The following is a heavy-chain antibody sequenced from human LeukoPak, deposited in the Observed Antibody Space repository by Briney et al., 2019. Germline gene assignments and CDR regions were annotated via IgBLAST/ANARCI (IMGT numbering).Heavy chain of an antibody. J-gene: IGHJ4*02. D-gene: IGHD2-15*01. CDR1: GFTFSNYN. V-gene: IGHV3-21*05. Sequence: PGGSLRLSCAASGFTFSNYNMNWVRQAPGKGLEWVSYISSSSSYIYYADSVKGRFTISRDNAKNSLYLQMNSLRAEDTAVYYCARTGVVAATVDYWGQGTLVTVSS. CDR2: ISSSSSYI. CDR3: ARTGVVAATVDY.